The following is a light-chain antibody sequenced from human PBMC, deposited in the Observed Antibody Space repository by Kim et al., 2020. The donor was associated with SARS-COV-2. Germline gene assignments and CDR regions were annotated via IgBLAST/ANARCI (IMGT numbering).Light chain of an antibody. V-gene: IGKV1-5*03. Sequence: ACVGDRVTITCRASQSISSWLAWYQQKPGKAPKLLIYKASSLESGVPSRFSGSGSGTEFTLTISSLQPDDFATYYCQQYNSYPWTCGQGTKVDIK. CDR1: QSISSW. CDR2: KAS. CDR3: QQYNSYPWT. J-gene: IGKJ1*01.